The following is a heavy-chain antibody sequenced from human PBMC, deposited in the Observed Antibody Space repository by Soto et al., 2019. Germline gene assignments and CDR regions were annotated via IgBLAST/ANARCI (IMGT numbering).Heavy chain of an antibody. Sequence: ASVKVSCKASGYTFTGYYMHWVRQAPGQGLEWMGWIIPIIGTANYAQKFQGRVTITADTSTSTAYMELSSLRSEDTAVYYCAKREHRVCSRGSCYSGFDYWGQGTLVTVSS. V-gene: IGHV1-69*06. CDR3: AKREHRVCSRGSCYSGFDY. CDR2: IIPIIGTA. D-gene: IGHD2-15*01. CDR1: GYTFTGYY. J-gene: IGHJ4*02.